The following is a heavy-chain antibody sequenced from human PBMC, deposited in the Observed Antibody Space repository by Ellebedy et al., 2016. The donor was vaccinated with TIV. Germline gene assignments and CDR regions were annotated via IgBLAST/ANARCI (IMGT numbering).Heavy chain of an antibody. CDR1: EFTFSTYH. CDR3: ARELGGSGGSDFDY. J-gene: IGHJ4*02. CDR2: IWYDGTAK. V-gene: IGHV3-33*01. Sequence: PGGSLRLSCAASEFTFSTYHMHWVRQAPGKGLEWVAVIWYDGTAKFYAESVKGRFTISRDNSQNTLYLEMNSLIADDTALYYCARELGGSGGSDFDYWGQGTLVTVSS. D-gene: IGHD2-15*01.